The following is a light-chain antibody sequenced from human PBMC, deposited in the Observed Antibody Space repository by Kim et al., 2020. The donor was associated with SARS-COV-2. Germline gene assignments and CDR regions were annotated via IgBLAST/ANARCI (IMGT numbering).Light chain of an antibody. CDR1: QSLSRH. J-gene: IGKJ3*01. V-gene: IGKV3-11*01. CDR2: DTS. CDR3: QHRGNWPPKFT. Sequence: EVVLTQSPATLSLSPGEGVTLYCRASQSLSRHLAWYQQKPGQAPRLLIYDTSDRATGIPSRFSGGGSGTEFTLTISSLEPEDFAVYYCQHRGNWPPKFTFGPGTKVDIK.